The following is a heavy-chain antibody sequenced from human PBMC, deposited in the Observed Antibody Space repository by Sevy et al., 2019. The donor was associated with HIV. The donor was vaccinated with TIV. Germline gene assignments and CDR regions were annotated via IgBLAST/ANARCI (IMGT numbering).Heavy chain of an antibody. CDR3: ARVVYSYGFDY. D-gene: IGHD5-18*01. J-gene: IGHJ4*02. V-gene: IGHV1-46*03. CDR2: INPSGGST. Sequence: ASVKVSCKASGYTFTSYYMHWVRQAPGQGLEWMGIINPSGGSTSYAQKFQGRVTMTRDTSTSTVYMELSSLRSEDPTVYYCARVVYSYGFDYWGQGTLVTVSS. CDR1: GYTFTSYY.